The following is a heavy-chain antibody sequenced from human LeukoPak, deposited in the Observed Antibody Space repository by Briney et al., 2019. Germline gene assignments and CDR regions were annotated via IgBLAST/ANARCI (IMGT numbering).Heavy chain of an antibody. CDR1: GFALSGRF. D-gene: IGHD3-22*01. V-gene: IGHV3-53*01. J-gene: IGHJ3*02. Sequence: GGSLRLSCAAPGFALSGRFMIWVRQAPGKGLEWVSTIYAGGGTYYADSVKGRFTSSRDDSKNTLYLQMTRLRAEDTAIYFCARGTMSDAFDIWGQGTMVIVSS. CDR3: ARGTMSDAFDI. CDR2: IYAGGGT.